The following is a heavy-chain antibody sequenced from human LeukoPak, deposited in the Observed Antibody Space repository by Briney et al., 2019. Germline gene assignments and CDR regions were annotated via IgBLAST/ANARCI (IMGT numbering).Heavy chain of an antibody. CDR3: AREGEIGYDLSDY. V-gene: IGHV1-46*01. CDR2: INPSGGST. D-gene: IGHD5-12*01. CDR1: GYTLTSYG. Sequence: ASVEVSCKASGYTLTSYGISWVRQAPGQGLEWMGIINPSGGSTSYAQKFQGRVTVTRDTSTSTVYMELSSLRSEDTAMYYCAREGEIGYDLSDYWGQGTLVTVSS. J-gene: IGHJ4*02.